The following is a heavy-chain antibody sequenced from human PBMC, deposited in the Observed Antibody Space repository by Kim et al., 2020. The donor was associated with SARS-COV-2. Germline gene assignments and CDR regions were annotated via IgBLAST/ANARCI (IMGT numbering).Heavy chain of an antibody. CDR2: GNT. V-gene: IGHV1-3*01. Sequence: GNTKYSEKFQGRVTITKDTSASTAYMEVSSLRSEDTAVYYCARDQGVVDYWGQGALVTVSS. CDR3: ARDQGVVDY. J-gene: IGHJ4*02. D-gene: IGHD2-21*01.